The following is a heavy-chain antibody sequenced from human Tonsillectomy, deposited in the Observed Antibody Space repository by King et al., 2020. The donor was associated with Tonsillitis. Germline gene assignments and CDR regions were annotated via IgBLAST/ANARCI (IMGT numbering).Heavy chain of an antibody. D-gene: IGHD3-10*01. J-gene: IGHJ3*01. V-gene: IGHV3-23*04. CDR1: GFTFSTYA. CDR3: AKDIKSSWHQLVRAFDV. CDR2: ITGDSGST. Sequence: QLVQSGGGLVRPGGSLRLSCAASGFTFSTYALNWVRQAPGKGLEWVSAITGDSGSTFYADSVKGRFTISRDNSKNTLYLQMSRLRAEDTAIYYCAKDIKSSWHQLVRAFDVWGQGTMVTVSS.